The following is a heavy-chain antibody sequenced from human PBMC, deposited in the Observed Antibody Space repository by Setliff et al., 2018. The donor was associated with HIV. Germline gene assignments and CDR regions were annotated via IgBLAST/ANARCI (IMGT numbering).Heavy chain of an antibody. CDR2: IIPIFGTA. CDR3: ARGVYCSGGSCSWRDLRTYGMDV. J-gene: IGHJ6*02. V-gene: IGHV1-69*13. CDR1: GGTFSSYA. D-gene: IGHD2-15*01. Sequence: SVKVFCKASGGTFSSYAISWVRQAPGQGLEWMGGIIPIFGTANYAQKFQGRVTITADESTSTAYMELSSLRSEDTAVYYCARGVYCSGGSCSWRDLRTYGMDVWGQGTTVTVSS.